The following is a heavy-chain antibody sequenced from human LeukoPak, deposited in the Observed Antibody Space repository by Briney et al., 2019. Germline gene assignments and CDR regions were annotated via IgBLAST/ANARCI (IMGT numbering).Heavy chain of an antibody. CDR3: ARGLLSNYGYGHAFDI. D-gene: IGHD4-11*01. Sequence: PSETLSLTCTVSGGSISSYYWSWIRQPPGKGLEWIGYIYYSGSTNYNPSLKSRVTISVDTSKNQFSLKLSSVTAADTAVYYCARGLLSNYGYGHAFDIWGQGTMVTVSS. CDR2: IYYSGST. J-gene: IGHJ3*02. V-gene: IGHV4-59*01. CDR1: GGSISSYY.